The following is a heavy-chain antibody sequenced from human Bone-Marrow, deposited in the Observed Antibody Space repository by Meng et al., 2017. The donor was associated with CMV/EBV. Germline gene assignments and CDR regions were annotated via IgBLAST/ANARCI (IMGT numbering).Heavy chain of an antibody. CDR3: ARECGAGTTIYFDY. Sequence: ASVKVSCKASGYTFTGYYMHWVRQAPGQGLEWMGWINPNSGGTNYAQKFQGRVTMTRDTSSSTAYMELSSLRSEDTAVYYCARECGAGTTIYFDYWGQGTLVTVSS. D-gene: IGHD1-7*01. CDR2: INPNSGGT. J-gene: IGHJ4*02. V-gene: IGHV1-2*02. CDR1: GYTFTGYY.